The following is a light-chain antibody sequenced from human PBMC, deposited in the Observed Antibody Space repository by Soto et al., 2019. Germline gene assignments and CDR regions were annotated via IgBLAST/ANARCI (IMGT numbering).Light chain of an antibody. CDR1: QSVSGSY. J-gene: IGKJ2*01. CDR3: QQYGGSPNT. V-gene: IGKV3-20*01. Sequence: EVVWTQSPGTLSLSPGERATLSCRASQSVSGSYLAWYQQKLGQAPTLLIFGASNRATGIPDRFSGSGSGTDFTLTISRLEPEDFAVYYCQQYGGSPNTFGQGTKVEIK. CDR2: GAS.